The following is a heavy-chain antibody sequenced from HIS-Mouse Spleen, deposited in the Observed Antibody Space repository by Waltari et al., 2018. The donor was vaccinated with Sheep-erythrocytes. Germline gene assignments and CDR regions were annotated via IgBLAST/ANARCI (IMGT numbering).Heavy chain of an antibody. J-gene: IGHJ4*02. V-gene: IGHV1-69*04. D-gene: IGHD1-26*01. CDR1: GGHFSRYA. Sequence: QVQLVQSGAEVKKPGSSVTVSCKAYGGHFSRYAISWVRQAPGQGLEWMGRIIPILGIANYAQKFQGRVTITADKSTSTAYMELSSLRSEDTAVYYCAQTGATTPHFDYWGQGTLVTVSS. CDR2: IIPILGIA. CDR3: AQTGATTPHFDY.